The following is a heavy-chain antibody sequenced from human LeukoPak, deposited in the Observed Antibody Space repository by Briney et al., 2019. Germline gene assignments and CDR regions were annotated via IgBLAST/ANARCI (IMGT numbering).Heavy chain of an antibody. CDR2: MNPNSGNT. J-gene: IGHJ6*03. Sequence: ASVKVSCKASGGTFSSYAISWVRQATGQGLEWMGWMNPNSGNTGYTQKFPGRVTMTRNTSISTAYMELSSLRSDDTAVYYCARGHYGGNIPRYYYMDVWGKGTTVTVSS. D-gene: IGHD4-23*01. CDR3: ARGHYGGNIPRYYYMDV. CDR1: GGTFSSYA. V-gene: IGHV1-8*02.